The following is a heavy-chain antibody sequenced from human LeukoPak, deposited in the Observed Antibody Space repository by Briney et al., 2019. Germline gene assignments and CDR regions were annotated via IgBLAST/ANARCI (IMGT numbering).Heavy chain of an antibody. CDR1: GGSISSSY. J-gene: IGHJ4*02. CDR3: ARAGDWNDVIDF. CDR2: VYHTGNT. Sequence: SETLSLTCTVSGGSISSSYWSWPRQPPGKGLEWIGYVYHTGNTNYNPSLKSRVTISIDTSKNQFSLKLNSVTAADTAVYYCARAGDWNDVIDFWGQGTLVTVSS. D-gene: IGHD1-1*01. V-gene: IGHV4-59*01.